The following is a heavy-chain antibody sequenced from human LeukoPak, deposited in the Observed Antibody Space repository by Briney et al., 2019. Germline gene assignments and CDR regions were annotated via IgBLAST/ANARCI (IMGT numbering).Heavy chain of an antibody. CDR2: IYSGGST. CDR3: AREYYYGSGSYYDY. V-gene: IGHV3-53*01. D-gene: IGHD3-10*01. CDR1: GFTVSSNY. J-gene: IGHJ4*02. Sequence: PGGSLRLSCAASGFTVSSNYMSWVRQAPGKGLEWVSVIYSGGSTYYADSVKGRFTISRDNSKNTLYLQMNSLRAEDTAVYYCAREYYYGSGSYYDYWGQGTLVTVSS.